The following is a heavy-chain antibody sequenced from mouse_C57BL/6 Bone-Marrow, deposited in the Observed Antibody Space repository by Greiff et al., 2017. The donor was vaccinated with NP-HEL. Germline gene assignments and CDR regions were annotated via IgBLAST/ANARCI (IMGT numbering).Heavy chain of an antibody. CDR1: GFTFSSYT. J-gene: IGHJ3*01. V-gene: IGHV5-9*01. D-gene: IGHD2-3*01. CDR3: ARQEIYDGYSLHSWFAY. CDR2: ISGGGGNT. Sequence: EVMLVESGGGLVKPGGSLKLSCAASGFTFSSYTMSWVRQTPEKRLEWVATISGGGGNTYYPDSVKGRFTISRDNAKNTLYLQMSSLRSEDTALYYCARQEIYDGYSLHSWFAYWGQGTLVTVSA.